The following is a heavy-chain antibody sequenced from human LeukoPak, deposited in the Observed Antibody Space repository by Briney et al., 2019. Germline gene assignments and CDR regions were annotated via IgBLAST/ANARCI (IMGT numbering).Heavy chain of an antibody. CDR3: ATGAQSELLGAFDY. CDR2: ISYDGSNK. J-gene: IGHJ4*02. V-gene: IGHV3-30*03. Sequence: GGSLRLSCAASGFTFSSYGMHWVRQAPGKGLEWVAVISYDGSNKYYADSVKGRFTISRDNSKNTLYLQMNSLRAEDTAVYYCATGAQSELLGAFDYWGQGTLVTVSS. CDR1: GFTFSSYG. D-gene: IGHD1-26*01.